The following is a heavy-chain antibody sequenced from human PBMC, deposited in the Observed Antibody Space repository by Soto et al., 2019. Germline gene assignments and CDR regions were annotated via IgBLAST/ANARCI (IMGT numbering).Heavy chain of an antibody. CDR2: IYCDDDK. J-gene: IGHJ4*02. CDR1: GFSLTTNGVG. D-gene: IGHD3-3*01. Sequence: QITLNESGPTVVRPTETLTLTCRFSGFSLTTNGVGVGWIRQSPGKAPEWLALIYCDDDKRYSASLKSRLTITKDTSKNQVVLTVSDLDPTDTATYYCAHRVLRTVFGLITTTAIYFDFWGQGTPVAVSS. V-gene: IGHV2-5*02. CDR3: AHRVLRTVFGLITTTAIYFDF.